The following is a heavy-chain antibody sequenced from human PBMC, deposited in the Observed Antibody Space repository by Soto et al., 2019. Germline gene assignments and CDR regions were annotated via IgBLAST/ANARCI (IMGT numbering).Heavy chain of an antibody. CDR2: ISGSGGST. CDR1: GFTFSSYA. CDR3: AKDLSTGTTVPAKGSY. Sequence: GGSLRLSCAASGFTFSSYAMSWVRQAPGKGLEWVSAISGSGGSTYYADSVKGRFTISRDNSKNTLYLQMNSLRAEDTAVYYCAKDLSTGTTVPAKGSYWGQGTLVTVSS. J-gene: IGHJ4*02. V-gene: IGHV3-23*01. D-gene: IGHD4-4*01.